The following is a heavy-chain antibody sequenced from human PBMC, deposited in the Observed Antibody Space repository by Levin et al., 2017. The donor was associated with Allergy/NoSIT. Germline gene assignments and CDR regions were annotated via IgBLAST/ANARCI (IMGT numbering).Heavy chain of an antibody. CDR2: INSDGSST. CDR1: GFTFSSYW. V-gene: IGHV3-74*01. D-gene: IGHD1-26*01. CDR3: ARGGVGYYYGMDV. J-gene: IGHJ6*02. Sequence: GGSLRLSCAASGFTFSSYWMHWVRQAPGKGLVWVSRINSDGSSTSYADSVKGRFTISRDNAKNTLYLQMNSLRAEDTAVYYCARGGVGYYYGMDVWGQGTTVTVSS.